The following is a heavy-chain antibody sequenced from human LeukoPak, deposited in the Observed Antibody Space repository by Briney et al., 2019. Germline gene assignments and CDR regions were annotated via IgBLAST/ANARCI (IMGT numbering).Heavy chain of an antibody. CDR1: GYTFTSYD. Sequence: GDSVKVSCKASGYTFTSYDINWGRQATGQGLEWMGWMNPNSGNTGYAQKFQGRVTMTRNTSISTAYRGLSRLRSEDTAVYYWARGYGSAFDIWGQGTMVTVSS. CDR3: ARGYGSAFDI. J-gene: IGHJ3*02. D-gene: IGHD4-17*01. CDR2: MNPNSGNT. V-gene: IGHV1-8*01.